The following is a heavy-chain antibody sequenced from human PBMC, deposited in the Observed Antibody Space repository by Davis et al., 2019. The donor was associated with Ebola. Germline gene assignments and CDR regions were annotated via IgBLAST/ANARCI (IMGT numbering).Heavy chain of an antibody. CDR2: INHSGST. CDR3: ARVGYSYASVGRKLPWFDP. V-gene: IGHV4-34*01. CDR1: GGSFSGYY. Sequence: SETLSLTCAVYGGSFSGYYWSWIRQPPGKGLEWIGEINHSGSTNYNPSLKSRVAISVDTSKNQFSLKLSSVTAADTAVYYCARVGYSYASVGRKLPWFDPWGQGTLVTVSS. J-gene: IGHJ5*02. D-gene: IGHD5-18*01.